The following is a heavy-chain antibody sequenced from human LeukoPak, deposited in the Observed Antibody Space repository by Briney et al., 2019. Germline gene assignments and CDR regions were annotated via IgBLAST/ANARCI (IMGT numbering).Heavy chain of an antibody. J-gene: IGHJ4*02. CDR1: GITLTDAW. Sequence: GGSLTLSCTPSGITLTDAWMSWVRQAPGKRLEWVGRVRSETDGGAIDYATPVKGRFTLSRDNSKNTLYLQMNSLPTENTAVYYCATGGHYSSDRGQGALVTASA. CDR2: VRSETDGGAI. CDR3: ATGGHYSSD. D-gene: IGHD1-26*01. V-gene: IGHV3-15*01.